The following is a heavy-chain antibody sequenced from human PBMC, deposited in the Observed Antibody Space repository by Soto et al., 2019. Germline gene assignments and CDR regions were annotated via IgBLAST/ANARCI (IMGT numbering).Heavy chain of an antibody. Sequence: QVQVQQSGPGLVKPSETLSLTCTVSSGPSKSHNWGWIRQPPGRGLEWIGYVYATWSTSYNPSLKSRVPVSADTSTNRISLTLRFVTAADTAVYYCVRQGIGFLHGLVDVWGQGTTVIVSS. J-gene: IGHJ6*01. CDR3: VRQGIGFLHGLVDV. CDR1: SGPSKSHN. D-gene: IGHD3-10*01. CDR2: VYATWST. V-gene: IGHV4-59*08.